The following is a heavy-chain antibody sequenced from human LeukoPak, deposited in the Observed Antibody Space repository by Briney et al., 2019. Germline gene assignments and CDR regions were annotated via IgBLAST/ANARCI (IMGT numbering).Heavy chain of an antibody. V-gene: IGHV3-74*01. J-gene: IGHJ4*02. D-gene: IGHD5-24*01. CDR2: INSDGSIT. CDR1: GFTFTTYW. Sequence: GGSLRLSCAASGFTFTTYWMHWVRQAPGKGLVWVSHINSDGSITNYADSVKGRFTISRDNAKNTLYLQMNSLGADDTAVYYCASRDYWGQGTLVTVSS. CDR3: ASRDY.